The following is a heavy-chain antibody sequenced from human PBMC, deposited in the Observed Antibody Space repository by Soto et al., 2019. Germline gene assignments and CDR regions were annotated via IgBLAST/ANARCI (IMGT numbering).Heavy chain of an antibody. CDR3: ARHVEVAVTVFDD. CDR2: IYYSGST. Sequence: SETLSLTCTVSGGSISSSSYYWGWIRQPPGKGLEWIGSIYYSGSTYYNPSLKSRVTISVDTSKNQFSLKLSSVTAADTAVYYCARHVEVAVTVFDDWGQGTLVTVSS. V-gene: IGHV4-39*01. CDR1: GGSISSSSYY. J-gene: IGHJ4*02. D-gene: IGHD4-17*01.